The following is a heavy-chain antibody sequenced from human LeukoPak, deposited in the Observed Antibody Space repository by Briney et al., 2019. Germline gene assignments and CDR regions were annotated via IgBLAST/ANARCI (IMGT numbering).Heavy chain of an antibody. D-gene: IGHD2-2*01. CDR2: IIPIFGTA. V-gene: IGHV1-69*06. CDR1: GGTFSSYA. CDR3: ARDPGYCSSTSCRREYYFGY. Sequence: SVKVSCKASGGTFSSYAISWVRQAPGQGLEWMGGIIPIFGTANYAQKFQGRVTITADKSTSTAYMELSSLRSEDTAVYYCARDPGYCSSTSCRREYYFGYWGQGTLVTVSS. J-gene: IGHJ4*02.